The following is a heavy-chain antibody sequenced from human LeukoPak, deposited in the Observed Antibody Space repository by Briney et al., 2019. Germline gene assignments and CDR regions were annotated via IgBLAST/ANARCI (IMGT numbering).Heavy chain of an antibody. CDR1: GGSISSYY. V-gene: IGHV4-59*08. Sequence: SSETLSLTCTVSGGSISSYYWSWIRQPPGQGLEWIGYIYYSGTTNYNPSLKSRVTISVDTSKNQFSLKLSSVTAADTAVYYCARQHTANSNAFDVWGLGTMVTVSS. CDR2: IYYSGTT. D-gene: IGHD4/OR15-4a*01. CDR3: ARQHTANSNAFDV. J-gene: IGHJ3*01.